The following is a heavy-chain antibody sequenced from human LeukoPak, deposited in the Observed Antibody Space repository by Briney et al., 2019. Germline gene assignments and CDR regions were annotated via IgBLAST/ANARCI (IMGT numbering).Heavy chain of an antibody. CDR3: ARLKRFIGQWLVRVDYFDY. CDR2: INHSGST. Sequence: PSETLSLTCAVYGGFFSGYYWSWIRQPPGKGLEWIGEINHSGSTNYNPSLKSRVTISVDTSENQFSLKLSSVTAADTAVYYCARLKRFIGQWLVRVDYFDYWGQGTLVTVSS. D-gene: IGHD6-19*01. J-gene: IGHJ4*02. V-gene: IGHV4-34*01. CDR1: GGFFSGYY.